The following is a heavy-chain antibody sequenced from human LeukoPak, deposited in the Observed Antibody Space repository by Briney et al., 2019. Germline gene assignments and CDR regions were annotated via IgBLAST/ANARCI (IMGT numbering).Heavy chain of an antibody. CDR3: ARGTERWGDYDYYFDY. J-gene: IGHJ4*02. V-gene: IGHV4-39*07. CDR2: IYYSGST. Sequence: SETLSLTCTVSGGSISSSTYYWGWIRQPPGKGLEWIGSIYYSGSTYYNPSLKSRVTISVDTSKNQFSLKLSSVTAADTAVYYCARGTERWGDYDYYFDYWGQGTLVTVSS. CDR1: GGSISSSTYY. D-gene: IGHD4-17*01.